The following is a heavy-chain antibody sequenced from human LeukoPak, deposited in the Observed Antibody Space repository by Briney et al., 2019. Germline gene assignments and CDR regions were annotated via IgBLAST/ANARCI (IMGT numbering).Heavy chain of an antibody. J-gene: IGHJ4*02. CDR2: ISGSGDNT. D-gene: IGHD2-15*01. CDR1: GFTFYTYA. V-gene: IGHV3-23*01. CDR3: AKTPGDCTGGTCYSFDY. Sequence: GGSLRLSCAASGFTFYTYAMTWVRQAPGKGLEWVSSISGSGDNTYYADSVKGRFTVSRDNSKNTLYLQMNSLRAEDTAVYYCAKTPGDCTGGTCYSFDYWGQGPLVTVSS.